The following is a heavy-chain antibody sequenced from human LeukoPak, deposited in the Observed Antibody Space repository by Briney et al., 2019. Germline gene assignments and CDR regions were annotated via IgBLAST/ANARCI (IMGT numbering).Heavy chain of an antibody. CDR3: ARGTIQMGMGERYFDN. J-gene: IGHJ4*02. Sequence: KSSETLSLTCTASGGSISTYYWSWIRQPPGKGLEWIGYIYYSGSTNYNPSLKSRITISVDTSRNQFSLSLSSVTAADTAVYYCARGTIQMGMGERYFDNWGQGTLVTVSP. CDR2: IYYSGST. V-gene: IGHV4-59*01. CDR1: GGSISTYY. D-gene: IGHD3-16*01.